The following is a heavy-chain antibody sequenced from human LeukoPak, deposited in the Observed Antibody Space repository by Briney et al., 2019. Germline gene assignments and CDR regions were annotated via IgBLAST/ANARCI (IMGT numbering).Heavy chain of an antibody. V-gene: IGHV1-2*02. CDR3: ARNVGSGLDY. D-gene: IGHD3-10*01. J-gene: IGHJ4*02. CDR2: INPNSDT. Sequence: ASVKVSCKASGYTFTGYYMHWVRQAPGQGLEWMGWINPNSDTNYAQKFQGRVTMTRDTSITTAYMELSSLRSEDTAVYYCARNVGSGLDYWGQGTLVIVSS. CDR1: GYTFTGYY.